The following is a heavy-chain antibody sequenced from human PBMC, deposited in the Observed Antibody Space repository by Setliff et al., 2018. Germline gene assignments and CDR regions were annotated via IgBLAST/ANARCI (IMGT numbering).Heavy chain of an antibody. D-gene: IGHD3-16*01. J-gene: IGHJ4*02. Sequence: ASVKVSCKVSGYTLTELSMHWVRQAPGKGLEWMGWINPNSGGTNYAQKFQGRVTMTRDTSISTAYMELSRLRSDDTAVYYCAKQGDLAFDYWGQGTQVTVSS. V-gene: IGHV1-2*02. CDR3: AKQGDLAFDY. CDR1: GYTLTELS. CDR2: INPNSGGT.